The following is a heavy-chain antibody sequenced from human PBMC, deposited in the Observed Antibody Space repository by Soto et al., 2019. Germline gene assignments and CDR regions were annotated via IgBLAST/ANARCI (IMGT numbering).Heavy chain of an antibody. D-gene: IGHD4-4*01. V-gene: IGHV3-13*01. CDR2: IGTAGDT. J-gene: IGHJ6*02. Sequence: GGSLRLSCAASGFTFSSYDMHWVRQATGKGLEWVSAIGTAGDTYYPGSVKGRFTISRENAKNSLYLQMNSLRAEDTAVYYCASATKYRHYKYYYGMDVWGQGTTVTVSS. CDR3: ASATKYRHYKYYYGMDV. CDR1: GFTFSSYD.